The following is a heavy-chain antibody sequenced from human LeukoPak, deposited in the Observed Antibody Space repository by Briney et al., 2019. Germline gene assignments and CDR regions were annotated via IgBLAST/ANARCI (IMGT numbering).Heavy chain of an antibody. Sequence: PGGSLRLSCAASGFAFSAYWMHWVRQAPGKGLEWVSRINEDATTITYADSVKGRFIISRDNRKKSLYLQMNNLRAEDTAVYYCVRDLILVWTPGDDFDFWGQGTLVIVSS. J-gene: IGHJ4*02. CDR3: VRDLILVWTPGDDFDF. CDR1: GFAFSAYW. D-gene: IGHD3-16*01. V-gene: IGHV3-74*01. CDR2: INEDATTI.